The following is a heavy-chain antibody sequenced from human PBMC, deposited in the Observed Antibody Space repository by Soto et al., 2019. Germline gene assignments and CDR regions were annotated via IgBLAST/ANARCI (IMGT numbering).Heavy chain of an antibody. D-gene: IGHD6-13*01. CDR2: ISNTGGST. V-gene: IGHV3-23*01. J-gene: IGHJ4*02. Sequence: EVQLLDSGGGLEQPGGSLRLSCAASGFTFSNYAMSWVRQAPGKGLEWVSTISNTGGSTYYADSVKGRFTISRENSENTLYLQMNSLRAEDTALYYCAKGWTVSSSLYDLDYWGQGPRVTVSS. CDR1: GFTFSNYA. CDR3: AKGWTVSSSLYDLDY.